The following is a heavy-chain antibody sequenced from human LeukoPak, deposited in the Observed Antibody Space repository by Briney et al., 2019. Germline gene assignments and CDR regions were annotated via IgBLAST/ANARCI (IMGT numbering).Heavy chain of an antibody. CDR3: ARVGVFSSSWLLY. V-gene: IGHV3-48*03. CDR1: GFTFSTYE. CDR2: ISSGAKTI. D-gene: IGHD6-13*01. Sequence: GGSLRLSCAASGFTFSTYEMNWVRQAPGKGLEWVSSISSGAKTIYYADSVKGRFTISRDNAKNSLYLNMNSLRAEDTAVYYCARVGVFSSSWLLYWGQGTLVTVYS. J-gene: IGHJ4*02.